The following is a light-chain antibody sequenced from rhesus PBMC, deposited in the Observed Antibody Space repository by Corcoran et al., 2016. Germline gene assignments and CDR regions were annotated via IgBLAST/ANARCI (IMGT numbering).Light chain of an antibody. Sequence: DIQMTQSPSSLSASVGDRVTITCRASQGISDYLSWYQQKPGRAPKRLIYAASSLESGVPSRFSGSGSRTDFTLTISSLQPEDFAAYYCLQGYSTPFTFGPGTKLDIK. CDR2: AAS. V-gene: IGKV1-36*02. J-gene: IGKJ3*01. CDR1: QGISDY. CDR3: LQGYSTPFT.